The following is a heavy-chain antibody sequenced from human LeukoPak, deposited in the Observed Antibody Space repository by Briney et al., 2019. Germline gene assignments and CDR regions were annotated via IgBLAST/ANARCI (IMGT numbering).Heavy chain of an antibody. V-gene: IGHV4-34*01. CDR2: IDHRGST. CDR3: ARGGYLAAATKGWFDP. J-gene: IGHJ5*02. D-gene: IGHD6-13*01. CDR1: VGSFSGYY. Sequence: SETLSLTCAVYVGSFSGYYCSWVRRPPGQGLEWIGEIDHRGSTNYTPSLKSRVTISVDTSMNQFSLKLSSVAAADTAVYYCARGGYLAAATKGWFDPWGQGTLVTVSS.